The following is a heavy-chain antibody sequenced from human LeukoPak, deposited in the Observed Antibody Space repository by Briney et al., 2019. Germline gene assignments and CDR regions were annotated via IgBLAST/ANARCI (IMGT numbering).Heavy chain of an antibody. CDR2: TYYRSTWYN. CDR1: GDSVSSNSAG. V-gene: IGHV6-1*01. D-gene: IGHD3-10*01. J-gene: IGHJ3*01. CDR3: VGGGLVRGAINSLIGFDV. Sequence: SQTLSLTCAIFGDSVSSNSAGWSWVRQSPSRGLEWLGRTYYRSTWYNDDAPSVKGRLTINPDTAKNQFSLQLKSVTAEDTALYYCVGGGLVRGAINSLIGFDVWGQGIMVTVSS.